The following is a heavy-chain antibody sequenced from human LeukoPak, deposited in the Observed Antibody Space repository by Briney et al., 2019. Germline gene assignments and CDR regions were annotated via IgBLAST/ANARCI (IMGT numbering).Heavy chain of an antibody. Sequence: GEALKISCKGSGYSFTSYWIGWVRQMPGKGLGWMAIIYSGDSDTRYSPPFQGQVTISADKSIRTAYLQWSRLKSSHSAMYYCARYGPVVDSARADYWGQGTLVTVSS. CDR2: IYSGDSDT. V-gene: IGHV5-51*01. D-gene: IGHD2-15*01. J-gene: IGHJ4*02. CDR1: GYSFTSYW. CDR3: ARYGPVVDSARADY.